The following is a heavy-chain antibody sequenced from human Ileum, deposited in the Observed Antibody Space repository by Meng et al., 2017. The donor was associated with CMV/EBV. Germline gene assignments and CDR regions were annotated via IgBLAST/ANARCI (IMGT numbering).Heavy chain of an antibody. V-gene: IGHV4-59*01. CDR3: ARAPIGTSGWYSL. CDR2: VYYSGST. Sequence: SETLSLTCSVSGGSINDYYWAWIRQPPGKGLEWLGYVYYSGSTKYNPSLQSRVTIPVDRSRNQFSLKLRSVTAADTAVYYCARAPIGTSGWYSLWGQGTLVTVSS. CDR1: GGSINDYY. D-gene: IGHD6-19*01. J-gene: IGHJ4*02.